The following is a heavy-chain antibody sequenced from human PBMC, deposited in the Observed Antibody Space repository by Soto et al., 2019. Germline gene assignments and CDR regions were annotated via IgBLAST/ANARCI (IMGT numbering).Heavy chain of an antibody. D-gene: IGHD2-15*01. CDR3: ARAAPRYCSGGSCYSGMDY. CDR2: INHSGST. V-gene: IGHV4-34*01. J-gene: IGHJ4*02. Sequence: SETLSLTCAVYGGSFIGYYWSWIRQPPGKGLEWIGEINHSGSTNYNPSLKSRVTISVDTSKNQFSLKLSSVTAADTAVYYCARAAPRYCSGGSCYSGMDYWGQGTLVTVS. CDR1: GGSFIGYY.